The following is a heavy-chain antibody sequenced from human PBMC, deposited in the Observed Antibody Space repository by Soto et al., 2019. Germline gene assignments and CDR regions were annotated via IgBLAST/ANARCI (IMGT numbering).Heavy chain of an antibody. CDR3: AHSSSRWPLGY. J-gene: IGHJ4*02. D-gene: IGHD3-16*01. CDR1: GFSLSTSGVG. V-gene: IGHV2-5*02. Sequence: QITLKESGPTLVKPTQTLTLTCTFPGFSLSTSGVGVVWLRQPPGKALEGLALVYWDDDKRYSPSLKSRLTITQDTSNNQVVLTMNNMDHVDTATYYCAHSSSRWPLGYWGQGALVTVSS. CDR2: VYWDDDK.